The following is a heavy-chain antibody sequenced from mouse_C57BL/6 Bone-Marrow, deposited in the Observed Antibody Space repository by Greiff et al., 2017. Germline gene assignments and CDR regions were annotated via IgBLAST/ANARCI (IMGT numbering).Heavy chain of an antibody. V-gene: IGHV1-59*01. CDR2: IDPSDSYN. CDR1: GYTFTSYW. D-gene: IGHD2-5*01. Sequence: QVQLQQPGAELVRPGTSVKLSCKASGYTFTSYWMHWVKQRPGKGLEWIGVIDPSDSYNNYNQKFKGKATLTVDTSSSKAYMQLSSLTSEDSAVYYCARPAWSNYDYWYFDVWGTGTTVTVSS. J-gene: IGHJ1*03. CDR3: ARPAWSNYDYWYFDV.